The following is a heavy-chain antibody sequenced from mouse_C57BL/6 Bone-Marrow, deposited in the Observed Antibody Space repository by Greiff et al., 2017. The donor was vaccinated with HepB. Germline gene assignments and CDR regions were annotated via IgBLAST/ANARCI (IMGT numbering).Heavy chain of an antibody. V-gene: IGHV2-6-1*01. J-gene: IGHJ1*03. Sequence: VKLMESGPGLVAPSQSLSITCTVSGFSLTSYGVHWVRQPPGKGLEWLVVIWSDGSTTYNSALKSRLSISKDNSKSQVFLKMNSLQTDDTAMYYCARHKDTSYWYFDVWGTGTTVTVSS. CDR2: IWSDGST. D-gene: IGHD2-12*01. CDR1: GFSLTSYG. CDR3: ARHKDTSYWYFDV.